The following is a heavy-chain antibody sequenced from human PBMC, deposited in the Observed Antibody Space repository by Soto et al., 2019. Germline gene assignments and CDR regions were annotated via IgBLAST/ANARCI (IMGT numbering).Heavy chain of an antibody. CDR1: GFTFSTYA. J-gene: IGHJ3*02. CDR2: IRAGGGST. V-gene: IGHV3-23*04. Sequence: VQLVESGGGVVQPGRSLRLSCAASGFTFSTYAMSWVRQAPGKGLEWVSAIRAGGGSTYYADSVKGRFTISRDNSINTLHLQMNSLRTDDTAVYYCAHPRGYGVFDAYDIWGQGAVVTVSS. D-gene: IGHD4-17*01. CDR3: AHPRGYGVFDAYDI.